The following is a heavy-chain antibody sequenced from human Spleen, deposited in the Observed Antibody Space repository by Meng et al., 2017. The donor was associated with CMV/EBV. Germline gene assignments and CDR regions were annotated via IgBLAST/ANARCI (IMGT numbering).Heavy chain of an antibody. V-gene: IGHV4-61*01. D-gene: IGHD4-23*01. Sequence: GSLRLSCTVSGGSVNSDSYYWSWIRQSPGKGLEWIGYIYYSGSTNYNPSLKRRVTISVDTSKNQFSLKLSSVTAADTAVYYCARGGGYYYYGMDVWGQGTTVTVSS. CDR2: IYYSGST. CDR1: GGSVNSDSYY. CDR3: ARGGGYYYYGMDV. J-gene: IGHJ6*02.